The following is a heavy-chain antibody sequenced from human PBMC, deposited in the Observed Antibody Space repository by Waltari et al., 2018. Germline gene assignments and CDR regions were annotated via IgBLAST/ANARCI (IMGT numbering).Heavy chain of an antibody. J-gene: IGHJ5*02. CDR1: GYTFTSYD. D-gene: IGHD5-12*01. CDR2: MNPNSGNT. V-gene: IGHV1-8*03. CDR3: ARRGKYSGYAGWFDP. Sequence: QVQLVQSWAEVKKPGASVKVSCKASGYTFTSYDINWVRQATGKVLEWVGWMNPNSGNTGYAQKFQGRVTVTRNTSIRTAYMELSSLRSEDTAVYYCARRGKYSGYAGWFDPWGQGTLVTVSS.